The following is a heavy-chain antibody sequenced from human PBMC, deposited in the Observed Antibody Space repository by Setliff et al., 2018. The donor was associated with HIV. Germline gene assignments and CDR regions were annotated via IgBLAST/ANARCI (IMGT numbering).Heavy chain of an antibody. D-gene: IGHD3-10*01. V-gene: IGHV4-59*11. Sequence: KTSETLSLTCTVSGGSISSHYWSWIRQPPGKGLEWIGSIYYSGSTNYNPSLKSRVTISVDTSKNQFSLKLSSVTAADTAVYYCARDRGEANWFDPWGQGTLVTVSS. CDR3: ARDRGEANWFDP. CDR1: GGSISSHY. J-gene: IGHJ5*02. CDR2: IYYSGST.